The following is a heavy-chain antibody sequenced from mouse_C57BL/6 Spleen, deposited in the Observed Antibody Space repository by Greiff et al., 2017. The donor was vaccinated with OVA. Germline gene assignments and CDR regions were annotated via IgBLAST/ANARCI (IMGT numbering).Heavy chain of an antibody. CDR3: ARSEDGYYGDY. V-gene: IGHV1-80*01. D-gene: IGHD2-3*01. Sequence: QVQLQQSGAELVKPGASVKISCKASGYAFSSYWMNWVKQRPGKGLEWIGQIYPGDGDTNYNGKFKGKATLTADKYSSTAYMQLSSLTSEDSAVYFCARSEDGYYGDYWGQGTTLTVSS. CDR1: GYAFSSYW. J-gene: IGHJ2*01. CDR2: IYPGDGDT.